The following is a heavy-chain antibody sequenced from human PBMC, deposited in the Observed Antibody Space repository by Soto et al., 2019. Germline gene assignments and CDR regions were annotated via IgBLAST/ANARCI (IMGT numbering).Heavy chain of an antibody. Sequence: SETLSLTCTVSGGSISSYYWSWIRQPPGKGLEWIGYIYYSGSTNYNPSLKSRVTISVDTSKNQFSLKLSSVTAADTAVYYCARGPIAVADYWGQGTLVSVSS. CDR1: GGSISSYY. CDR3: ARGPIAVADY. CDR2: IYYSGST. J-gene: IGHJ4*02. D-gene: IGHD6-19*01. V-gene: IGHV4-59*01.